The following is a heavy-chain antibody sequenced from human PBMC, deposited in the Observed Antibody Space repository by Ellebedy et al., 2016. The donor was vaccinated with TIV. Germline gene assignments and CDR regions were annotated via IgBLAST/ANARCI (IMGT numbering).Heavy chain of an antibody. V-gene: IGHV3-20*04. CDR3: AREAAAGTGVYYYGMGV. J-gene: IGHJ6*02. D-gene: IGHD6-13*01. CDR1: GFTFDDYG. Sequence: PGGSLRLSCAASGFTFDDYGMSWVRQAPGKGLEWVSSINWNGGSTYYADSAKGRFTISRDNAKNSLYLQLNSLRAEDTALYYCAREAAAGTGVYYYGMGVWGQGTTVTVSS. CDR2: INWNGGST.